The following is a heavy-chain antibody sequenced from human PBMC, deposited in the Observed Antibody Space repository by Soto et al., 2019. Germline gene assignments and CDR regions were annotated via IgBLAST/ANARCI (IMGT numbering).Heavy chain of an antibody. CDR3: AADPYSSGWYYYYGMDV. D-gene: IGHD6-19*01. J-gene: IGHJ6*02. CDR1: GFTFTSSA. Sequence: SVKVSCKASGFTFTSSAVQWVRQARGQRLEWIGWIVVGSGNTNYAQKFQERVTITRDMSTSTAYVELSSLRSEDTAVYHCAADPYSSGWYYYYGMDVWGQGTTVTVSS. V-gene: IGHV1-58*01. CDR2: IVVGSGNT.